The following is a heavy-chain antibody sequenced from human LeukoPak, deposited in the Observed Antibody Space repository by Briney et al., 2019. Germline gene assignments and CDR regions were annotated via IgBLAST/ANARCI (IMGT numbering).Heavy chain of an antibody. CDR3: AKPSDYGDYTYYFDY. CDR2: ISSSSSYI. J-gene: IGHJ4*02. D-gene: IGHD4-17*01. V-gene: IGHV3-21*04. Sequence: GGSLRLSCAASGFTFSSYSMNWVRQAPGKGLEWVSSISSSSSYIYYADSVKGRFTISRDNSKNSLCLQMNSLRTEDTALYYCAKPSDYGDYTYYFDYWGQGTLVTVSS. CDR1: GFTFSSYS.